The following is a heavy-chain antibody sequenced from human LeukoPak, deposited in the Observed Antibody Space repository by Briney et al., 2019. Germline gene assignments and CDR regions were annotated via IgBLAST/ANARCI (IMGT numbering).Heavy chain of an antibody. CDR1: GFSLSTSGVA. CDR3: AHRVSFGVVTPFDY. D-gene: IGHD3-3*01. V-gene: IGHV2-5*02. CDR2: IYWDDDK. Sequence: SGPTLVKPTQTLTLTCTFSGFSLSTSGVAVGWIRQPPEKALGWLALIYWDDDKRYSPSLKSRLTITRDTSRNQVVLTMTNMDPVDTATYYCAHRVSFGVVTPFDYWGQGTLVTVSS. J-gene: IGHJ4*02.